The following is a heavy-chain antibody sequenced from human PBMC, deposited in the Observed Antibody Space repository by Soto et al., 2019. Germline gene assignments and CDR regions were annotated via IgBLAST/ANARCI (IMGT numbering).Heavy chain of an antibody. V-gene: IGHV3-11*01. CDR1: GLTFSDYY. Sequence: QVQLVESGGGLVKPGGSLRLSCAASGLTFSDYYMSWIRQAPGKGLEWISYIGYSGSTTYYADSVKGRFTISTDNAKNSLFLQMNSLRAEDTAIYYCARGTGPAPEVAFDIWGQGPMVTVSS. D-gene: IGHD2-8*02. CDR3: ARGTGPAPEVAFDI. J-gene: IGHJ3*02. CDR2: IGYSGSTT.